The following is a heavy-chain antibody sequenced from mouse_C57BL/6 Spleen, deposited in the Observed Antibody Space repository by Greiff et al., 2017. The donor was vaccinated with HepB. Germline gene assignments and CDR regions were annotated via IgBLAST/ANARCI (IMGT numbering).Heavy chain of an antibody. V-gene: IGHV1-26*01. J-gene: IGHJ2*01. D-gene: IGHD2-1*01. CDR2: INPNNGGT. Sequence: EVQLQQSGPELVKPGASVKISCKASGYTFTDYYMNWVKQSHGKSLEWIGDINPNNGGTSYNQKFKGKATLTVDKSSSTAYMELRSLASEDSAVYYCARDYYGNHWGQGTTLTVSS. CDR3: ARDYYGNH. CDR1: GYTFTDYY.